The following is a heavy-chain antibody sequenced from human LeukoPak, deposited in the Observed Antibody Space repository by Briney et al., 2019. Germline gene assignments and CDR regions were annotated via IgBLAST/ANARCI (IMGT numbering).Heavy chain of an antibody. D-gene: IGHD3-22*01. CDR2: IYPGDSDT. CDR1: GYSFTSYW. CDR3: ARLPDYYDSSGLQTDYYYYGMDV. J-gene: IGHJ6*02. V-gene: IGHV5-51*01. Sequence: GESLKISCKGSGYSFTSYWIGWVRQMPGKGLEWMGIIYPGDSDTRYSPSFQGQVTISADKSISTAYLQWSSLKASDTAMYYCARLPDYYDSSGLQTDYYYYGMDVRGQGTTVTVSS.